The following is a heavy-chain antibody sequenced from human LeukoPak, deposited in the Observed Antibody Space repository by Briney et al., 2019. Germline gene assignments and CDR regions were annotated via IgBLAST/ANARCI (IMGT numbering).Heavy chain of an antibody. CDR2: INHSGST. CDR3: ARGPARRWFDP. D-gene: IGHD1-14*01. CDR1: GFDLNTYE. Sequence: GSLRLSCAASGFDLNTYEMNWIRQPPGKGLEWIGEINHSGSTNYNPSLKSRVTISVDTSKNQFSLKLSSVTAADTAVYYCARGPARRWFDPWGQGTLVTVSS. J-gene: IGHJ5*02. V-gene: IGHV4-34*01.